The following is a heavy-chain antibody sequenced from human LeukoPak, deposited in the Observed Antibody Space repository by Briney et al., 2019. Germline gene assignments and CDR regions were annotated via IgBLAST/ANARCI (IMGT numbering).Heavy chain of an antibody. CDR3: AKAGYGDYVYHLYFDY. Sequence: GGSLRLSCAASGFTFSSYSMNWVRQAPGKGLEWVSAISGSGGSTYYADSVKGRFTISRDNSKNTLYLQMNSLRAEDTAVYYCAKAGYGDYVYHLYFDYWGQGTLVTVSS. CDR1: GFTFSSYS. CDR2: ISGSGGST. D-gene: IGHD4-17*01. V-gene: IGHV3-23*01. J-gene: IGHJ4*02.